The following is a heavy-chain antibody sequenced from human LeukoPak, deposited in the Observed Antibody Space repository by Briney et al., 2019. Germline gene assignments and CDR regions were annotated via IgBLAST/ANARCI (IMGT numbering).Heavy chain of an antibody. D-gene: IGHD1-26*01. CDR2: MYYSGST. V-gene: IGHV4-59*01. CDR1: GGSISTYY. J-gene: IGHJ4*02. Sequence: SETLSLTCTVSGGSISTYYWSWIRQPPGKGLEWIGYMYYSGSTNYNPSTNYNPSLKSRVTISVDTSKNQFSLKLSSVTAADTAVYYCARDVGATPGYFDYWGQGTLVTVSS. CDR3: ARDVGATPGYFDY.